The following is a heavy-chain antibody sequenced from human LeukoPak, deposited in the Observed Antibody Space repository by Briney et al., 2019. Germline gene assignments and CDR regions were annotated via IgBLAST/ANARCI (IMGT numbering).Heavy chain of an antibody. CDR2: IYPGDSDT. D-gene: IGHD3-3*01. CDR3: ARRLDFWSGYYTETFDY. CDR1: GYSFTSYW. J-gene: IGHJ4*02. Sequence: GESLKISCKGSGYSFTSYWIGWVRQMPGKGLEWMGIIYPGDSDTRYSPSFQGQVTISADKSISTAYLQWSSLKALDTAMYYCARRLDFWSGYYTETFDYWGQGTLVTVSS. V-gene: IGHV5-51*01.